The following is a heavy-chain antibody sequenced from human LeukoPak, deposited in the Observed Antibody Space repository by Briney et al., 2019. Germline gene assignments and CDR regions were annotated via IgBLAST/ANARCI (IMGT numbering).Heavy chain of an antibody. V-gene: IGHV3-23*01. Sequence: GGSLRLSCAASGFTFSSYAMSWVRQAPGKGLEWVSAISGSGGSTYYADSVKGRFTISRDNSKDTLYLQMNSLRAEDTAVYYCAKDGKQVVQKHWGQGTLVTVSS. CDR2: ISGSGGST. D-gene: IGHD6-13*01. CDR1: GFTFSSYA. J-gene: IGHJ1*01. CDR3: AKDGKQVVQKH.